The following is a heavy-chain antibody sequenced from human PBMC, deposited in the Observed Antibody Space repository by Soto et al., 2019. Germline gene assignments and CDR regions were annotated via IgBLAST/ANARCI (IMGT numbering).Heavy chain of an antibody. D-gene: IGHD2-2*01. CDR2: ISYDGSNK. V-gene: IGHV3-30-3*01. J-gene: IGHJ4*02. CDR3: ARGPSSLTRFDY. CDR1: GFTFSSYA. Sequence: LRLSCAASGFTFSSYAMHWVRQAPGKGLEWVAAISYDGSNKYYADTVKGRFTISRDNSKNTLSLQMNSLRAEDTAVYYCARGPSSLTRFDYWGQGILVTVSS.